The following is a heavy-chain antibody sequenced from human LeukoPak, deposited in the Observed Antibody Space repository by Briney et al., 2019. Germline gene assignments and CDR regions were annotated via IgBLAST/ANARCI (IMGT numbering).Heavy chain of an antibody. CDR3: AKGGYSYGQKEYYFDY. D-gene: IGHD5-18*01. CDR1: GFTFSSYG. Sequence: GGSLRLSCAASGFTFSSYGMHWVRQAPGKGLEWVAVISYDGSNKYYADSVKGRFTISRDNSKNTLYLQMNSLRAEDTAVYYCAKGGYSYGQKEYYFDYWGQGTLVTVSS. J-gene: IGHJ4*02. V-gene: IGHV3-30*18. CDR2: ISYDGSNK.